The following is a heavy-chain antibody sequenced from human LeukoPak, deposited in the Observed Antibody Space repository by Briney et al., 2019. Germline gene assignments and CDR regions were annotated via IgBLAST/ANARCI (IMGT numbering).Heavy chain of an antibody. V-gene: IGHV4-59*01. CDR3: ARGGGHDWGAFDY. D-gene: IGHD5-12*01. CDR2: IYYSGST. J-gene: IGHJ4*02. CDR1: GGSISSYY. Sequence: PSETLSLTCTVSGGSISSYYWSWIRQPPGKGLEWIGYIYYSGSTNYNPSLKSRVTISVDTSKNQFSLRLSSVTAADTAVYYCARGGGHDWGAFDYWGQGTLVTVSS.